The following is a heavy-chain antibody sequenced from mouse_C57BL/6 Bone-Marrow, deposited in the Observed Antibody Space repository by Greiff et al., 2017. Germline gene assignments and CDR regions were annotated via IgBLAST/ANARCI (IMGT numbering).Heavy chain of an antibody. CDR3: AIDINCDYPWFAY. J-gene: IGHJ3*01. V-gene: IGHV5-4*01. CDR1: GFTFSSYA. D-gene: IGHD2-4*01. CDR2: ISAGGSYT. Sequence: EVQLVESGGGLVKPGGSLKLSCAASGFTFSSYAMSWVRQTPEKRLEWVATISAGGSYTYYTDNVKGRFTLSRANAKNNLYLHMSHLKSEDTAMYYCAIDINCDYPWFAYWGQGTLVTVSA.